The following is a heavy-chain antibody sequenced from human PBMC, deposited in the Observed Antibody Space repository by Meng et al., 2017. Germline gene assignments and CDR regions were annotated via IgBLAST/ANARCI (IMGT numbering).Heavy chain of an antibody. V-gene: IGHV3-74*01. CDR3: ARGGSYYEFDYFDY. CDR1: GFTFSSYW. D-gene: IGHD1-26*01. CDR2: INSDGSST. Sequence: GGSLRLSCAASGFTFSSYWMHWVRQAPGKGLVWVSRINSDGSSTSYADSVKGRFTISRDNAKNTLYLQMNSLRAEDTAVYYCARGGSYYEFDYFDYWGQGTLVTVSS. J-gene: IGHJ4*02.